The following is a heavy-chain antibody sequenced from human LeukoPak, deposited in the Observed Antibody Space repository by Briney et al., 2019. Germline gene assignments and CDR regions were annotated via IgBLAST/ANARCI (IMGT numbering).Heavy chain of an antibody. D-gene: IGHD4/OR15-4a*01. V-gene: IGHV3-23*01. Sequence: GGSLRLSCAVSGVTFSSYAMNWVRQTPGKGLEWVSGISGSGGTTNYADSVKGRFTISRDNFKNTLYLEMNSLRAEDTAVYYCAKDREVTMVFNFDYWGPGSPGTVSS. CDR2: ISGSGGTT. J-gene: IGHJ4*02. CDR3: AKDREVTMVFNFDY. CDR1: GVTFSSYA.